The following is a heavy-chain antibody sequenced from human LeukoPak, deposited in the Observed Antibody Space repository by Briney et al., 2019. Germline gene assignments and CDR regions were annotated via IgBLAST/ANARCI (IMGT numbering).Heavy chain of an antibody. J-gene: IGHJ4*02. Sequence: GGSLRLSCAASGFTLSNYAMNWVRQTPGKGLEWVSGIRESGGGTYYTDSVKGRFTISRDNAKNTLYLQMNSLRAEDTAVYYCAKRGVVVRGVLVFGFHKEAYYFDHWGQGSLATVSS. CDR3: AKRGVVVRGVLVFGFHKEAYYFDH. CDR2: IRESGGGT. V-gene: IGHV3-23*01. D-gene: IGHD3-10*01. CDR1: GFTLSNYA.